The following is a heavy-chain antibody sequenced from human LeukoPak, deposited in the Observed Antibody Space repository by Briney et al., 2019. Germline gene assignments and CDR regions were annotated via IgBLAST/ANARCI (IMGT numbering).Heavy chain of an antibody. CDR2: ICGSGAST. CDR3: AKDSTYYYDSSAYSSYFDY. Sequence: GGSLRLSCAASGFTFSSYAMSWVRQAPGKGLEWVSAICGSGASTYYADSVKGRFTISRDNSKNTLYLHMNSLRAEDTAVYYCAKDSTYYYDSSAYSSYFDYWGQGTLVTVSS. D-gene: IGHD3-22*01. V-gene: IGHV3-23*01. CDR1: GFTFSSYA. J-gene: IGHJ4*02.